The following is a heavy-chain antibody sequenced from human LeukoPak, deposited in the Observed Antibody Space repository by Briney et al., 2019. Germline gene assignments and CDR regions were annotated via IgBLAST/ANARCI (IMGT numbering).Heavy chain of an antibody. Sequence: SQTLSLTCTVSGGSISSRNYYWGWIRQPPGKGLQWIGSIYYSGSTYYKASLKSRVTISVDTSKNQFSLKLSSVTAADTAVYYCARGADSSGVYYYYYYYMDVWGKGTTVTVSS. D-gene: IGHD6-19*01. CDR2: IYYSGST. CDR1: GGSISSRNYY. V-gene: IGHV4-39*07. CDR3: ARGADSSGVYYYYYYYMDV. J-gene: IGHJ6*03.